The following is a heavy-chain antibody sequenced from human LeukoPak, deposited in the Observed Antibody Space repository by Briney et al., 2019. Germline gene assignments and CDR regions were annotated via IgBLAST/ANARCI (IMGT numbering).Heavy chain of an antibody. CDR2: IYNSGST. V-gene: IGHV4-4*07. CDR3: ARDLIAARGFSRFDP. CDR1: GGSISSYY. D-gene: IGHD6-6*01. Sequence: SETLSLTCTVSGGSISSYYWSWIRQPAGKGLEWIGRIYNSGSTNYHPSLKSRVTMSLDTSKNQFSLKLSSVTAADTAVYYCARDLIAARGFSRFDPWGQGTLVTVSS. J-gene: IGHJ5*02.